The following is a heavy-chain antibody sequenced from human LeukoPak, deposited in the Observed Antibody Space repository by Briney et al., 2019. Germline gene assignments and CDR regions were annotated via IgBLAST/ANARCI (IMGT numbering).Heavy chain of an antibody. Sequence: SETLSLTCTVSGYSISSGYYWGWIRQPPGKGLEWIGSIYHSGSTYYNPSLKSRVTISVDTSKNQFSLKLSSATAADTAVYYCARTIGYYDSSGYIDYWGQGTLVTVSS. CDR3: ARTIGYYDSSGYIDY. CDR1: GYSISSGYY. D-gene: IGHD3-22*01. CDR2: IYHSGST. J-gene: IGHJ4*02. V-gene: IGHV4-38-2*02.